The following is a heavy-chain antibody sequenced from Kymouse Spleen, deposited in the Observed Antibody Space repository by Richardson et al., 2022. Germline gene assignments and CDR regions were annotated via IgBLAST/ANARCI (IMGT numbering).Heavy chain of an antibody. J-gene: IGHJ4*02. CDR2: IYYSGST. D-gene: IGHD1-7*01. CDR1: GGSISSSSYY. V-gene: IGHV4-39*01. CDR3: ARPNNWNSFDY. Sequence: QLQLQESGPGLVKPSETLSLTCTVSGGSISSSSYYWGWIRQPPGKGLEWIGSIYYSGSTYYNPSLKSRVTISVDTSKNQFSLKLSSVTAADTAVYYCARPNNWNSFDYWGQGTLVTVSS.